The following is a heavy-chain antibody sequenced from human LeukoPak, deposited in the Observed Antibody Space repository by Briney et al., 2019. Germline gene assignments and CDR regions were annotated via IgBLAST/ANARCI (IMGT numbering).Heavy chain of an antibody. Sequence: GASVKVSXKASGYTFTGYYMHWVRQAPGQGLEWMGWINPNSGGTNYAQKFQGRVTMTRDTSISTAYMELSRLRSDDTAVYYCARAHGGIGAFDIWGQGTMVTVSS. CDR2: INPNSGGT. D-gene: IGHD3-16*01. CDR3: ARAHGGIGAFDI. CDR1: GYTFTGYY. V-gene: IGHV1-2*02. J-gene: IGHJ3*02.